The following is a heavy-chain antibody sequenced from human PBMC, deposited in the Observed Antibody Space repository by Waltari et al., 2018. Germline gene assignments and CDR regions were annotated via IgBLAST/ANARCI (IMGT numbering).Heavy chain of an antibody. Sequence: EVQLVQSGVEVKKPGESLQISCKGSGYSFAKYWIGWVRQMPGKGLEWMGVIYPGDSTTKYSPSFQGQVTISADTSIDTAYLQWSSLKASDTAMYYCARQNIHSYGYGYFDYWGQGTLVTVSS. CDR2: IYPGDSTT. CDR1: GYSFAKYW. CDR3: ARQNIHSYGYGYFDY. J-gene: IGHJ4*02. D-gene: IGHD5-18*01. V-gene: IGHV5-51*01.